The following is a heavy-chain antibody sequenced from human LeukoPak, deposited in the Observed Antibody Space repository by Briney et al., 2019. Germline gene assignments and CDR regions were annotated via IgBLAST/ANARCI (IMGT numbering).Heavy chain of an antibody. J-gene: IGHJ4*02. CDR1: GYSISSGFF. V-gene: IGHV4-38-2*02. CDR3: ARVEWELLGHFDY. D-gene: IGHD1-26*01. CDR2: IYNSGTT. Sequence: PSETLSLTCSVSGYSISSGFFWGWIRQPPGKGLEWIGSIYNSGTTYHNPSLKSRVTISVDTSKNQFSLKLSSVTAADTAVYYCARVEWELLGHFDYWGQGTLVTVSS.